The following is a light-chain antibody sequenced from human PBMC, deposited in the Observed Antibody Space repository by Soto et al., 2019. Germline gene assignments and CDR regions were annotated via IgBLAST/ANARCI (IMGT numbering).Light chain of an antibody. CDR2: RNN. V-gene: IGLV1-47*01. Sequence: QSVLIQPPSASGTPGQRVTISCSGSSSNIGSNYVYWFQQLPGAAPKLLIYRNNQRPSGVPDRFSGSKSGTSASLAISGLRSEDEADYYCAAWDDSLSVNYVFGTGTKLTVL. CDR3: AAWDDSLSVNYV. CDR1: SSNIGSNY. J-gene: IGLJ1*01.